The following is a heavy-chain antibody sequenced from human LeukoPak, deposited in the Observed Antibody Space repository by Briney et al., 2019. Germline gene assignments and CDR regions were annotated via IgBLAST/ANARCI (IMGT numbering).Heavy chain of an antibody. CDR2: ISSSSSYI. Sequence: GGSLRLSCAASGFTFSSYSMNWVRQAPGEGLEWVSSISSSSSYIYYADSVKGRFTISRDNAKNSLYLQMNSLRAEDTAVYYCARGSLAAAGTSDYWGQGTLVTVSS. CDR1: GFTFSSYS. J-gene: IGHJ4*02. V-gene: IGHV3-21*01. D-gene: IGHD6-13*01. CDR3: ARGSLAAAGTSDY.